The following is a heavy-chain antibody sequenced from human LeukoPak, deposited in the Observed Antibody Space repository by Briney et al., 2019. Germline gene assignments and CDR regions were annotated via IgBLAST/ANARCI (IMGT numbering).Heavy chain of an antibody. CDR3: AKDLTPYDFWSGYYFDY. Sequence: GGSLRLSCAASGFTFSSYAMSWVRQAPGKGLEWVSDISGSGGSTYYADSVKGPFTISRDNSKNSLYLQMNTLRAEDTAVYYCAKDLTPYDFWSGYYFDYWGQGTLVTVSS. J-gene: IGHJ4*02. D-gene: IGHD3-3*01. CDR1: GFTFSSYA. CDR2: ISGSGGST. V-gene: IGHV3-23*01.